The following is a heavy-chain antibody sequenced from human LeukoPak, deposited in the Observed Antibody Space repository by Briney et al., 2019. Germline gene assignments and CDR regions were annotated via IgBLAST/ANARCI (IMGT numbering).Heavy chain of an antibody. CDR2: IYSRGGT. Sequence: PGGSLRLSCAVSGFSVSNNYMNWVRQAPGKGLEWVSLIYSRGGTSYADSVKGRFTISRDSSKNTLFLQMNSLRVEDTAVYYCAKDYSSSWSVFDYWGQGTLVTVSS. CDR3: AKDYSSSWSVFDY. V-gene: IGHV3-53*01. D-gene: IGHD6-13*01. J-gene: IGHJ4*02. CDR1: GFSVSNNY.